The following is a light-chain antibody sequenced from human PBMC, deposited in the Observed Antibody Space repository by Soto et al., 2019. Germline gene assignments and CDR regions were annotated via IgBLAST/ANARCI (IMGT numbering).Light chain of an antibody. J-gene: IGLJ2*01. CDR1: SSDVGGYNY. CDR3: SSYTSSSTLVV. CDR2: EVS. Sequence: QSALTQPASVSGSPGQSITISCTGTSSDVGGYNYVSWYQQHPGKAPKLMIYEVSNRPSGVSNRFSGSKSGNTASLTISGLEAEDEDDYCCSSYTSSSTLVVFGGGTQLTVL. V-gene: IGLV2-14*01.